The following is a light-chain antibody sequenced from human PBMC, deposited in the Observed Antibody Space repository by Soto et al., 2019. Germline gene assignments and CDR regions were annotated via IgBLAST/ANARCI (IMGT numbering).Light chain of an antibody. CDR3: QQYRQWPLT. CDR1: EGVTNN. V-gene: IGKV3-15*01. Sequence: EIVMTQSPDTLSVSPGERATLSCRASEGVTNNLAWYQRKPGQAPRLFIYGASTRATDVPVRFSGRGSGTEFTLTISSPQPEDSAVYYCQQYRQWPLTFGGGTKVEIK. J-gene: IGKJ4*01. CDR2: GAS.